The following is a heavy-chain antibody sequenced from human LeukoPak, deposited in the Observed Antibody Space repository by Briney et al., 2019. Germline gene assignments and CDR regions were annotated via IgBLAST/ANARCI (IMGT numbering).Heavy chain of an antibody. Sequence: GGSLRLSCAASGFTFSYHWMTWVRQAPGKGLEWVANIKNDGAVKNYVDSVKGRFTISRDNSKNTLYLQMNSLRAEDTAVYYCAKDDVVGATTANYFDYWGQGTLVTVSS. CDR3: AKDDVVGATTANYFDY. D-gene: IGHD1-26*01. CDR1: GFTFSYHW. CDR2: IKNDGAVK. J-gene: IGHJ4*02. V-gene: IGHV3-7*03.